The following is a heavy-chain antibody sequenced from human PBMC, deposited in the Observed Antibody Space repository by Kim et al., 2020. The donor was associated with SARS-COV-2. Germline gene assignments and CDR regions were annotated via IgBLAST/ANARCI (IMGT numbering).Heavy chain of an antibody. CDR2: IFSDGTT. CDR3: IRDRPHWD. Sequence: RGSLRLSCAASGFTFTTYWIHWVRQAPGKGLVWVSHIFSDGTTSYADSVKGRFTISRDNAKNTVYLQMNSLRAEDTAVYYCIRDRPHWDWGQGTLVTVSS. V-gene: IGHV3-74*01. CDR1: GFTFTTYW. J-gene: IGHJ4*02. D-gene: IGHD6-6*01.